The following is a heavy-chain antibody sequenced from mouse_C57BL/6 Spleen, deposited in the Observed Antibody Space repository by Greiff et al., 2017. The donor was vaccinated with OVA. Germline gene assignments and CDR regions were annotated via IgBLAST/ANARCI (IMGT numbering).Heavy chain of an antibody. J-gene: IGHJ2*01. CDR3: ARSGYTYYFDY. CDR2: INPSNGGT. Sequence: VQLKQSGTELVKPGASVKLSCKASGYTFTSYWMHWVKQRPGQGLEWIGNINPSNGGTNYNEKFKSKATLTVDKSSSTAYMQLSSLTSEDSAVYYCARSGYTYYFDYWGQGTTLTVSS. CDR1: GYTFTSYW. V-gene: IGHV1-53*01. D-gene: IGHD3-1*01.